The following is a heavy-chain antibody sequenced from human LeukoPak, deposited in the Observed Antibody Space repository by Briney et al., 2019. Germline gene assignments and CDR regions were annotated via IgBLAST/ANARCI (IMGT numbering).Heavy chain of an antibody. Sequence: SVKVSCKAPGGTFSSYAISWVRQAPGQGLEWMGGIIPIFGTANYAQKFQGRVTITTDESTSTAYMELSSLRSEDTAVYYCATELRFLEWIPNAFDIWGQGTMVTVSS. J-gene: IGHJ3*02. CDR2: IIPIFGTA. D-gene: IGHD3-3*01. CDR3: ATELRFLEWIPNAFDI. CDR1: GGTFSSYA. V-gene: IGHV1-69*05.